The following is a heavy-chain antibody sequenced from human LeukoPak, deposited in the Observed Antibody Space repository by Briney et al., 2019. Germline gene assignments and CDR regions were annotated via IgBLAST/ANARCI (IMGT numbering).Heavy chain of an antibody. Sequence: GASVTVSCKASGYTFTSYYMYWVRQAPGQGLEWMGMINPYDGGTTYAQKFQGRVTVTRDTSTSTVYMDLSSLRSEDTAVYFCARDRPYYNILTGYVHDAFDILRRGRKVTVSS. J-gene: IGHJ3*02. CDR2: INPYDGGT. CDR1: GYTFTSYY. CDR3: ARDRPYYNILTGYVHDAFDI. D-gene: IGHD3-9*01. V-gene: IGHV1-46*01.